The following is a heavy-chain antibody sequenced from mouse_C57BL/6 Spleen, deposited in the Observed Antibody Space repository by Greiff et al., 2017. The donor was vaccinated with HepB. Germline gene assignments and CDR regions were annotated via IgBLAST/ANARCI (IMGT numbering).Heavy chain of an antibody. D-gene: IGHD1-1*02. Sequence: VQLQQSGPELVKPGASVKLSCKASGYTFTSYWMHWVKQRPGQGLEWIGMIHPNSGSTNYNEKFKSKATLTVDKSSSTAYMQLSSLTSEDSAVYYCAKWSLVFDYWGQGTTLTVSS. CDR1: GYTFTSYW. J-gene: IGHJ2*01. CDR2: IHPNSGST. CDR3: AKWSLVFDY. V-gene: IGHV1-64*01.